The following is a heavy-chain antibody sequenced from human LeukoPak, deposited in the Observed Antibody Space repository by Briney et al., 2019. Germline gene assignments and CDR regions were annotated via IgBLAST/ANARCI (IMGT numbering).Heavy chain of an antibody. Sequence: GASVKVSCKASGYTFTSYDINWVRQATGQGLEWMGWMNPNSGNTGYAQKFQGRVTVTRNTSISTAYVELSSLRSEDTAVYYCARGEGVTAGKNYYYMDVWGKGTTVTISS. J-gene: IGHJ6*03. V-gene: IGHV1-8*01. CDR1: GYTFTSYD. CDR3: ARGEGVTAGKNYYYMDV. D-gene: IGHD2-21*02. CDR2: MNPNSGNT.